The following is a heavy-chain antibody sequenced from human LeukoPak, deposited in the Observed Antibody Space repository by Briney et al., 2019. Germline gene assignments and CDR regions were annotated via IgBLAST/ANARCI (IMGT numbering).Heavy chain of an antibody. V-gene: IGHV3-21*01. CDR1: GFTFSSYS. CDR3: ARAAPDNYYDSSHIDY. D-gene: IGHD3-22*01. CDR2: ISSSSSYI. J-gene: IGHJ4*02. Sequence: GGSLRLSCAASGFTFSSYSMNWVRQAPGKGLDWVSSISSSSSYIYYADSVKGRFTISRDNAKNSLYLQMNSLRAEDTAVYYCARAAPDNYYDSSHIDYWGQGTLVTVSS.